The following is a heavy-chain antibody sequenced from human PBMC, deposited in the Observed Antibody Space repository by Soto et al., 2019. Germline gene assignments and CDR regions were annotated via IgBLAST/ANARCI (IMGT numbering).Heavy chain of an antibody. CDR3: ARDLGYYYDNSGYWHCDY. CDR1: GYTFTSYG. CDR2: ISAYNGNT. Sequence: QVQLVQSGAEVKKPGASVKVSCKASGYTFTSYGISWVRQAPGQGLEWMGWISAYNGNTNYAQKLQGRVTMTTDTSTSTAYMELRSLRSDDTAVYYYARDLGYYYDNSGYWHCDYWGQGTLVTVSS. D-gene: IGHD3-22*01. J-gene: IGHJ4*02. V-gene: IGHV1-18*01.